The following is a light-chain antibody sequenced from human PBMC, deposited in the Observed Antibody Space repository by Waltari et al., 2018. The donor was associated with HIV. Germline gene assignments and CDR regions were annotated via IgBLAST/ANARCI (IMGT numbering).Light chain of an antibody. CDR3: AVWDDSLNHV. V-gene: IGLV1-44*01. J-gene: IGLJ1*01. CDR1: SNIGINT. Sequence: QSVLTQPPSASGTPGQRVTISCSGSNIGINTVSWYQHVPGTAPKLLIYTDDQRPFGVPDRFSASKSGTSASRVISGLLSEDEAEYYCAVWDDSLNHVFGTGTKVTVL. CDR2: TDD.